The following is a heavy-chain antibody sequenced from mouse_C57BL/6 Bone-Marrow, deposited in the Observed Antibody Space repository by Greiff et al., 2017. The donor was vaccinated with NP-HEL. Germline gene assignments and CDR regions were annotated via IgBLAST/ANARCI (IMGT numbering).Heavy chain of an antibody. J-gene: IGHJ4*01. Sequence: QVQLKQSGPGLVQPSQSLSITCTVSGFSLTSYGVHWVRQSPGKGLEWLGVIWSGGSTDYNAAFISRLSISKDNSKSQVFFKMNSLQADDTAIYYCARNRGSYYSNYLYAMDYWGQGTSVTVSS. CDR2: IWSGGST. D-gene: IGHD2-5*01. V-gene: IGHV2-2*01. CDR1: GFSLTSYG. CDR3: ARNRGSYYSNYLYAMDY.